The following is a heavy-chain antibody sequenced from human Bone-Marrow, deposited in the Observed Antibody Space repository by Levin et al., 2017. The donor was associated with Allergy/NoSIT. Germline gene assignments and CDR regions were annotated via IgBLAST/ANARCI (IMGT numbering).Heavy chain of an antibody. CDR2: IYYDGST. Sequence: SETLSLTCTVSGDSVSSSSYYWSWIRQPPGKGLEWVGYIYYDGSTNHNPSLKSRVTISLDTSKNQISLRLRSVTAADTAVYCCARRLRAGYALNYFDFWGQGALVTVSS. J-gene: IGHJ4*02. D-gene: IGHD5-24*01. V-gene: IGHV4-61*01. CDR3: ARRLRAGYALNYFDF. CDR1: GDSVSSSSYY.